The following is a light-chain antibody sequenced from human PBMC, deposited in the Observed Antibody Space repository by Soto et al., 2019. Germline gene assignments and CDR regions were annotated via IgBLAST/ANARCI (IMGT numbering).Light chain of an antibody. J-gene: IGKJ1*01. V-gene: IGKV4-1*01. CDR1: RSVLYSSNNKSY. CDR3: QQYYSTPLT. Sequence: DIVMTQSPDSLAVSLGERATINCKSSRSVLYSSNNKSYLAWYQQKPGQPPKLLIYWASTRESGVPDRFSGSGSGTDFTLTISSLQAEDVAFYYCQQYYSTPLTFGQGTKVEIK. CDR2: WAS.